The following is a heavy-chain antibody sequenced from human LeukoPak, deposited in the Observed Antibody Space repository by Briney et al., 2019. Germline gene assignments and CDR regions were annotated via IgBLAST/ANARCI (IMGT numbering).Heavy chain of an antibody. CDR1: GYSISSGYY. V-gene: IGHV4-38-2*02. Sequence: SETLSLTCTVSGYSISSGYYWGWIRQPAGKGLEWIRIIYDSGSTYYKPSVKGRVTISVDTSKNQFSLKLSCLTAADTAVYYCARWVAVRFDPWGQGTLVTVSS. CDR3: ARWVAVRFDP. J-gene: IGHJ5*02. D-gene: IGHD2-15*01. CDR2: IYDSGST.